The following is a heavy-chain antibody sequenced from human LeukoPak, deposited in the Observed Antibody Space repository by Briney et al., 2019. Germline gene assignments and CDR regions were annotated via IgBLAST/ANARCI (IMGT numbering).Heavy chain of an antibody. J-gene: IGHJ6*02. CDR3: ARGGSGSSGWYAFGYYYYGMDV. CDR1: GYTFTSYY. V-gene: IGHV1-46*01. Sequence: GASVKVSCKASGYTFTSYYMHWVRQAPGQGLEWMGIINPSGGSTSYAQKLQGRVTMTTDTSTSTAYMELRSLRSDDTAVYYCARGGSGSSGWYAFGYYYYGMDVWGRGTTVTVSS. D-gene: IGHD6-19*01. CDR2: INPSGGST.